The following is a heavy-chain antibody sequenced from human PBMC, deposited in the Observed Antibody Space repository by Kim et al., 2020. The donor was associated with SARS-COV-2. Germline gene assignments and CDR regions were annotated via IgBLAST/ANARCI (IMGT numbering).Heavy chain of an antibody. CDR3: VKDRPRVLEWSFHY. D-gene: IGHD3-3*01. V-gene: IGHV3-64D*06. Sequence: GGSLRLSCSASGFTFSTYTMHWVRQAPGKGLEYVAVITSDGGFTYYADSVKGRFTISRDNSKNTLYLQMSSLRVEDTAVYYCVKDRPRVLEWSFHYWGQGTLVTVSS. CDR1: GFTFSTYT. CDR2: ITSDGGFT. J-gene: IGHJ4*02.